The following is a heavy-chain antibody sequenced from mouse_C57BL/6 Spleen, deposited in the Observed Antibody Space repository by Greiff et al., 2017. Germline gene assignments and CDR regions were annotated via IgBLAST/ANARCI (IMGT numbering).Heavy chain of an antibody. D-gene: IGHD3-2*02. CDR3: ARDPDSSGPGYYFDY. V-gene: IGHV3-6*01. CDR1: GYSITSGYY. J-gene: IGHJ2*01. Sequence: EVQLQESGPGLVKPSQSLSLTCSVTGYSITSGYYWNWIRQFPGNKLEWMGYISYDGSNNYNPSLKNRISITRDTSKNQFFLKLNSVTTEDTATYYCARDPDSSGPGYYFDYWGQGTTLTVSS. CDR2: ISYDGSN.